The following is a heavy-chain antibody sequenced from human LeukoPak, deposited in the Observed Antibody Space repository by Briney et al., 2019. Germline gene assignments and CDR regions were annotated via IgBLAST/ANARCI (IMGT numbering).Heavy chain of an antibody. CDR3: ARGEYYASGSLASS. Sequence: SETLSLTCTVSGYSITSGYYWGWIRQPPGEGLEWIGSIYHSGSTYYNPPLQSRVTISVDTSKNQFSLNLNSVTATDTAVYYRARGEYYASGSLASSWGQGILVTVSS. D-gene: IGHD3-10*01. V-gene: IGHV4-38-2*02. CDR1: GYSITSGYY. CDR2: IYHSGST. J-gene: IGHJ5*02.